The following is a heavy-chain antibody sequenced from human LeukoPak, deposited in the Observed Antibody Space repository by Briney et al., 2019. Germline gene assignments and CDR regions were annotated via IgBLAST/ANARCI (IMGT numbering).Heavy chain of an antibody. CDR1: GYTFTGYY. CDR2: INPNSGDT. V-gene: IGHV1-2*06. J-gene: IGHJ4*02. D-gene: IGHD2-2*01. Sequence: ASVKVFCKASGYTFTGYYMHWVRQAPGQGLEWMGRINPNSGDTNYAQKFQGRVAMTRDTSISTAFMELTRLRSDDTAVYYCARDYCSSTSCLFDYWGQGTLVTVSS. CDR3: ARDYCSSTSCLFDY.